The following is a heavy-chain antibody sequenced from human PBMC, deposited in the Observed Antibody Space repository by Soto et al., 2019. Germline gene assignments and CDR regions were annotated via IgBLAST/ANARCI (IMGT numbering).Heavy chain of an antibody. V-gene: IGHV3-30-3*01. Sequence: PGGSLRLSCAASGFTFSSYAMHWVRQAPGKGLEWVAVISYDGSNKYYADSVKGRFTISRDNSKNTLYLQMNSLIAEDTAVYYCVRDQGSDSSGWLYYGMDVWGQGTTVTV. J-gene: IGHJ6*02. CDR3: VRDQGSDSSGWLYYGMDV. CDR1: GFTFSSYA. D-gene: IGHD6-19*01. CDR2: ISYDGSNK.